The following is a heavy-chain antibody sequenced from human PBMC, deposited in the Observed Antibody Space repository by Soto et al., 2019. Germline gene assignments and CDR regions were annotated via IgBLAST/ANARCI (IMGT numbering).Heavy chain of an antibody. CDR2: ISSSSSYI. D-gene: IGHD2-2*01. CDR3: ARDWGYCSSTSCRDY. CDR1: GFTFSSYS. Sequence: EVQLVESGGGLVKPGGSLRLSCAASGFTFSSYSMNWVRQAPGKGLEWVSSISSSSSYIYYADSVKGRFTISRDNAKNSLYLQMNSPRAEDTAVYYCARDWGYCSSTSCRDYWGQGTLVTVSS. J-gene: IGHJ4*02. V-gene: IGHV3-21*01.